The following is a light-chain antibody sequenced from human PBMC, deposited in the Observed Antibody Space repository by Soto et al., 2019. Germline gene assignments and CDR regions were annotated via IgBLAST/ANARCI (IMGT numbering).Light chain of an antibody. CDR1: SSNIGAGFD. J-gene: IGLJ2*01. CDR2: GNI. Sequence: QSVLTQPPSVSGAPGQRVTISCTGSSSNIGAGFDVHWYQQLPGTAPKLLIYGNIKRPSGVPDRFSGSKSGTSASLAIRGLQSEDETDYYCAVWDDSLNGPVFGGGTKVTVL. V-gene: IGLV1-40*01. CDR3: AVWDDSLNGPV.